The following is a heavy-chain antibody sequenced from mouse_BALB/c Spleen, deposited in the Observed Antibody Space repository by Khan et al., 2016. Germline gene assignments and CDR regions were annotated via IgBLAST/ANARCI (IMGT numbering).Heavy chain of an antibody. J-gene: IGHJ2*01. V-gene: IGHV14-3*02. CDR2: IDPANGNT. Sequence: EVQLQESGAELVKPGASVKLSCTATGFNIKDTYMHWVKQRPEQGLEWIGRIDPANGNTKYDPKFQGKATITADTSSNTAYLQLSSLTSEDTAVYYCAGNFDYWGEGTTLTVSS. CDR3: AGNFDY. CDR1: GFNIKDTY.